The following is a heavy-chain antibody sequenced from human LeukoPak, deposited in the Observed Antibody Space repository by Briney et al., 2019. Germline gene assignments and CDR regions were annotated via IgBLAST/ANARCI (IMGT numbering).Heavy chain of an antibody. J-gene: IGHJ5*02. Sequence: GSLRLSCAASGFTLSNGYMSWVRQAPGEGLEWVCRIKSKTNGGTTDYAAPVKGRFTISRDDSKNTLYLQMNSLKTEDTAVYYCTTTIVGVTTWFDPWGQGTLVTVSS. CDR3: TTTIVGVTTWFDP. V-gene: IGHV3-15*01. CDR1: GFTLSNGY. CDR2: IKSKTNGGTT. D-gene: IGHD1-26*01.